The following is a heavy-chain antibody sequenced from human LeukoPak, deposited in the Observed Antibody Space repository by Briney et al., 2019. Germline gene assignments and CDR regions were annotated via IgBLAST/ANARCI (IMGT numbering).Heavy chain of an antibody. D-gene: IGHD4-11*01. CDR1: GFTFSSYW. V-gene: IGHV3-7*01. CDR3: ARARYSYYYYYMDV. J-gene: IGHJ6*03. CDR2: IKQDGSEK. Sequence: PGGSLRLSCAASGFTFSSYWMSWVRQAPGKGLEWVANIKQDGSEKYYVDSVKGRFTIPRDNAKNSLYLQMNSLRAEDTAVYYCARARYSYYYYYMDVWGKGTTVTVSS.